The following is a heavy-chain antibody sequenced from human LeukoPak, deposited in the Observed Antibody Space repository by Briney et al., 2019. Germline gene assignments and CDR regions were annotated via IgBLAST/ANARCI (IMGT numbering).Heavy chain of an antibody. Sequence: SQTLSLTCAISGDSVSSSSAAWNWIRQSPSRGLEWLGRTYYRSKWYNDYAVSVKSRITINPDTSKNQFSLQLNSVTPEDTAVYYCARGRRITMVRGVIIKGFDYWGQGTLVTVSS. V-gene: IGHV6-1*01. CDR3: ARGRRITMVRGVIIKGFDY. D-gene: IGHD3-10*01. CDR2: TYYRSKWYN. CDR1: GDSVSSSSAA. J-gene: IGHJ4*02.